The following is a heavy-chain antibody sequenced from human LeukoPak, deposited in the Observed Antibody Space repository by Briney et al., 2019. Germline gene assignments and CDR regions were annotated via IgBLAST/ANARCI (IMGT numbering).Heavy chain of an antibody. J-gene: IGHJ4*02. CDR2: IGPHSTFT. Sequence: GASVKVSCKSSGFTFTDHYILWVRQGPGQGLEWMGYIGPHSTFTSSPQEFQGRVTMTRDASMSTAYMELTRLTSDDTAVYYCVREGEGPLSKDFDYWGQGTLVTVSS. CDR1: GFTFTDHY. D-gene: IGHD2/OR15-2a*01. CDR3: VREGEGPLSKDFDY. V-gene: IGHV1-2*02.